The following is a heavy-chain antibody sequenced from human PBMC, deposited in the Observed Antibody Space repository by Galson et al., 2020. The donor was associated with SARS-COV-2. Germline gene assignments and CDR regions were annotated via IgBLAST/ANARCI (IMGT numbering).Heavy chain of an antibody. CDR3: ARGHYYDASGYAGDN. J-gene: IGHJ4*02. D-gene: IGHD3-22*01. CDR2: ISHSGTTI. V-gene: IGHV3-11*01. CDR1: GFTFSDYC. Sequence: GGSLRLSCAASGFTFSDYCMNWIRQAPGKGLEWVSYISHSGTTIHYADSVKGRFTISRDNAKNALYLQVNSLRAGDTAVYYCARGHYYDASGYAGDNWGQGTLVTVSS.